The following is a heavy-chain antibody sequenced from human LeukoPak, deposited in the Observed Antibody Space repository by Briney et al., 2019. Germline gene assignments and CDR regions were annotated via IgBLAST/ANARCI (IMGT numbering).Heavy chain of an antibody. CDR1: GFTFSRYA. CDR2: ISGDRSTT. Sequence: PGGSLRLSCAASGFTFSRYAMSWVRQAPGKGLEWVSSISGDRSTTYYADSVKGRFAISRDDSQNIVYLQMDSLRAEDTALYYCTTRLRNHFDYWGQGTQVTVSS. D-gene: IGHD5-12*01. CDR3: TTRLRNHFDY. V-gene: IGHV3-23*01. J-gene: IGHJ4*02.